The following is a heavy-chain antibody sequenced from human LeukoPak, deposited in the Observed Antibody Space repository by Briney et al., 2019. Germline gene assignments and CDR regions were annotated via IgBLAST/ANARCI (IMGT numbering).Heavy chain of an antibody. D-gene: IGHD3-10*01. Sequence: PGGSLRLSCAASGFTFSSYSMNWVRQAPGKGLEWVSSISSSSSYIYYADSVKGRFTISRDNAKNSLYLQMNSLRAVDTAVYYCARDQDNYGSGVFDYWGQGTLVTVSS. CDR3: ARDQDNYGSGVFDY. CDR1: GFTFSSYS. J-gene: IGHJ4*02. CDR2: ISSSSSYI. V-gene: IGHV3-21*01.